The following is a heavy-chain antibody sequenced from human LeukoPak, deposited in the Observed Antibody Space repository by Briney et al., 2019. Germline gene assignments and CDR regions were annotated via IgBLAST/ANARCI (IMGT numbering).Heavy chain of an antibody. Sequence: GSLRLSCAASGFTFSSYAMSWVRQAPGKGLEWVGRIKSKTDGGTTDYAAPVKGRFTISRDDSKNTLYLQMNSLKTEDTAVYYCTTEVATTRDFDYWGQGTLVTVSS. CDR2: IKSKTDGGTT. J-gene: IGHJ4*02. D-gene: IGHD5-12*01. CDR3: TTEVATTRDFDY. V-gene: IGHV3-15*01. CDR1: GFTFSSYA.